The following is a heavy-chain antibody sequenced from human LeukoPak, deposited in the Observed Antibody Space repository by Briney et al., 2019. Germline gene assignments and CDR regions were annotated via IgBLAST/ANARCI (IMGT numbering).Heavy chain of an antibody. J-gene: IGHJ3*02. CDR1: GFTFRSYA. CDR2: ISYDGSNK. V-gene: IGHV3-30-3*01. D-gene: IGHD3-22*01. CDR3: ARGRKARVISDAFDI. Sequence: GRSLRLSCAAAGFTFRSYAMHWVRQAPRKGLEWVAVISYDGSNKYYADCVKGRFTISRDNPKNTLYLQMNSLRAEDTAVYYCARGRKARVISDAFDIWGQGTMVTVSS.